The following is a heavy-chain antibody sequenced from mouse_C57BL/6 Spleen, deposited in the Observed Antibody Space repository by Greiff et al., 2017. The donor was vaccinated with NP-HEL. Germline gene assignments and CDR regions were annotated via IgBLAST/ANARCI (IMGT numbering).Heavy chain of an antibody. CDR2: ISSGSSTI. V-gene: IGHV5-17*01. J-gene: IGHJ4*01. D-gene: IGHD2-1*01. CDR1: GFTFSDYG. Sequence: DVKLVESGGGLVKPGGSLKLSCAASGFTFSDYGMHWVRQAPEKGLEWVAYISSGSSTIYYADTVKGRFTISRDNAKNTLFLQMTSLRSEDTAMYYCARGDYGNYVGAMDYWGQGTSVTVSS. CDR3: ARGDYGNYVGAMDY.